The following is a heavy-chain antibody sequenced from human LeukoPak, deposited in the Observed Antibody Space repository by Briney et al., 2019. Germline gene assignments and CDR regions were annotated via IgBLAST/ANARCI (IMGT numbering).Heavy chain of an antibody. CDR1: PDSTTSNF. V-gene: IGHV4-4*02. CDR2: IHRSGST. D-gene: IGHD1-26*01. Sequence: SETLSLTCTVSPDSTTSNFWSWVRQPPGKGLEWIGEIHRSGSTNYNPSLQSRVTISIDRSNNQIALELSSVTAADTAVYYCAREIVGGFNPGAYWGQGTLVSVSS. CDR3: AREIVGGFNPGAY. J-gene: IGHJ4*02.